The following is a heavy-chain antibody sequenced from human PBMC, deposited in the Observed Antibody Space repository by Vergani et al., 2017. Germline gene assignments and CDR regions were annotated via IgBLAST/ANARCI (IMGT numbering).Heavy chain of an antibody. CDR2: ISSSSSTI. CDR3: ARDVDSSSWFIDAFDI. Sequence: EVQLVESGGGLVQPGGSLRLSCAASGFTFSSYSMNWVRQAPGKGLEWVSYISSSSSTIYYADSVKGRFTISRDNAKNSLYLQMNSLRAEDTAVYYCARDVDSSSWFIDAFDIWGQGTMVTVS. J-gene: IGHJ3*02. D-gene: IGHD6-13*01. CDR1: GFTFSSYS. V-gene: IGHV3-48*01.